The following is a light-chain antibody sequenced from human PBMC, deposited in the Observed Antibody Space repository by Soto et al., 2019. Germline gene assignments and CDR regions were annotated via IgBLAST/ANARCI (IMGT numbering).Light chain of an antibody. Sequence: EIVLTQSPATLSLSPGERASLSCRASQSISTYLAWYQHKPGQAPRLLIYDASNRATGIPARFGGSGSGTDFTLTISSLEPEDFAVYYCQQRTDWPLFGPGTKVDMK. CDR1: QSISTY. J-gene: IGKJ3*01. CDR3: QQRTDWPL. V-gene: IGKV3-11*01. CDR2: DAS.